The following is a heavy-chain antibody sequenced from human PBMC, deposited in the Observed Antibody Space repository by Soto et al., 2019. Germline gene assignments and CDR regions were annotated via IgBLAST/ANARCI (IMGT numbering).Heavy chain of an antibody. CDR1: GGSISSYY. CDR3: ARLWGDYVSEVIWFDP. D-gene: IGHD4-17*01. CDR2: IYYSGST. Sequence: TSETLSLTCTVAGGSISSYYWSWIRQPPGKGLEWIGYIYYSGSTNYNPSLKSRVTISVDTSKNQFSLKLSSVTAADTAVYYCARLWGDYVSEVIWFDPWGQGTLVTVSS. V-gene: IGHV4-59*08. J-gene: IGHJ5*02.